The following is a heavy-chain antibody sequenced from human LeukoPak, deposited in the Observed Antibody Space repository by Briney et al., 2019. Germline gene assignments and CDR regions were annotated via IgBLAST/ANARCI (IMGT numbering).Heavy chain of an antibody. CDR3: ARGGCGITCFDY. D-gene: IGHD1-14*01. CDR1: VGSFSGYY. V-gene: IGHV4-59*01. Sequence: PSETLSLTCAVYVGSFSGYYWSWIRQPPGKGLEWIGYIYYSGSTNYNPSLKSRVTISVDTSKNQFSLKLSSVTAADTAVYYCARGGCGITCFDYWGQGTLVTISS. J-gene: IGHJ4*02. CDR2: IYYSGST.